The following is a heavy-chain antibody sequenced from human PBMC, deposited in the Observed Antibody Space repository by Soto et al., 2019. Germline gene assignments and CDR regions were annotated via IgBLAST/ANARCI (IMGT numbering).Heavy chain of an antibody. CDR1: GYSFTSYW. CDR2: IDPSDSYT. D-gene: IGHD3-22*01. V-gene: IGHV5-10-1*01. Sequence: PGESLKISCKGSGYSFTSYWISWVRQMPGKGLEWMGRIDPSDSYTNYSPSFQGHVTISADKSISTAYLQWSSLKASDTAMYYCARHGRDYYDSSGYYYRYFQHWGQGTLVTVSS. CDR3: ARHGRDYYDSSGYYYRYFQH. J-gene: IGHJ1*01.